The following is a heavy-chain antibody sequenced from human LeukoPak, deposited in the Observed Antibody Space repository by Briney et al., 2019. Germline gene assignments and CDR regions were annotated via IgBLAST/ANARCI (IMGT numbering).Heavy chain of an antibody. CDR1: GGSISGYY. CDR2: IFTSESP. J-gene: IGHJ2*01. D-gene: IGHD6-13*01. V-gene: IGHV4-4*07. Sequence: SETLSLTCTVPGGSISGYYWSWIRQPAGKGLEWIGRIFTSESPNYNPSLKSRVTMSVDTSKNQFSLKLSSVNAADTAVYYCARVSSSWYQDWYFDLWGRGTLVTVSS. CDR3: ARVSSSWYQDWYFDL.